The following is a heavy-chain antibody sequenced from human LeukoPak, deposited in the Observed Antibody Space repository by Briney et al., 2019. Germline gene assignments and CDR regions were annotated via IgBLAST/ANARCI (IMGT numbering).Heavy chain of an antibody. J-gene: IGHJ4*02. CDR2: IYYSGST. V-gene: IGHV4-59*01. CDR1: GGSISSYY. D-gene: IGHD3-3*01. CDR3: ASRSSIWSGYQDTLYYFDS. Sequence: SETLSLTCTVSGGSISSYYWGWIRQPPGMRLEWIGHIYYSGSTNYNPSLKSRVTISVDTSKNQFSLKLSSVTAADTAVYYCASRSSIWSGYQDTLYYFDSWGQGTLVTVSS.